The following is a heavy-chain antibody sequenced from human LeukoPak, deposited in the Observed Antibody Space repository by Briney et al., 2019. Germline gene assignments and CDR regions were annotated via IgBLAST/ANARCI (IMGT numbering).Heavy chain of an antibody. CDR3: ARVFTVTVDY. J-gene: IGHJ4*02. CDR1: GGSISSGGYY. Sequence: SETLSLTCTVSGGSISSGGYYWSWIRQHPGKGLEWIGYIYYSGSTYYNPSLKSRVTISVDTSKNQFSLKLSSVTAADTAVYYCARVFTVTVDYWGQGTLVTVSS. V-gene: IGHV4-31*03. CDR2: IYYSGST. D-gene: IGHD4-17*01.